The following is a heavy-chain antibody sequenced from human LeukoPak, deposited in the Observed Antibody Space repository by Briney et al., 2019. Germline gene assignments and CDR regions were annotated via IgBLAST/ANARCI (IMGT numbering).Heavy chain of an antibody. CDR2: ISGSGGST. J-gene: IGHJ2*01. CDR3: AKDLAVAGTSMWYFDL. D-gene: IGHD6-19*01. CDR1: GFTFSSYA. Sequence: PGGSLRLSCEGSGFTFSSYAMSWVRQAPGKGLEWVSAISGSGGSTYYADSVKGRFTISRDNSKNTLYLQMNSLRAEDTAVYYCAKDLAVAGTSMWYFDLWGRGTLVTVSS. V-gene: IGHV3-23*01.